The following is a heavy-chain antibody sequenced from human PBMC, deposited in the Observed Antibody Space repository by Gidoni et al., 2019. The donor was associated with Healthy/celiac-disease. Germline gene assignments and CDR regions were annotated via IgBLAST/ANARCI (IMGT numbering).Heavy chain of an antibody. D-gene: IGHD3-16*02. CDR3: ARERELGELSSFPRYLGFDP. CDR2: INPSGGST. CDR1: GYTFTSYY. V-gene: IGHV1-46*01. Sequence: QVQLVQSGAEVKKPGASVKVSCKASGYTFTSYYMHWVRQAPGQGLEWMGIINPSGGSTSYAQKFQGRVTMTRDTSTSTVYMELSSLRSEDTAVYYCARERELGELSSFPRYLGFDPWGQGTLVTVSS. J-gene: IGHJ5*02.